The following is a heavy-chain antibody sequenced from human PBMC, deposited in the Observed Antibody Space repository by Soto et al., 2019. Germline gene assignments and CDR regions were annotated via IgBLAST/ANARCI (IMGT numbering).Heavy chain of an antibody. CDR3: TRETFGAREY. V-gene: IGHV3-74*01. D-gene: IGHD3-10*01. CDR1: GFTFSGDW. CDR2: IDPYDTGI. Sequence: EVQLVESGGGLVQPGGSLRLSCRDSGFTFSGDWIHWVRQAPGKGLDWVSRIDPYDTGISYADSVKGRFTISRDNAKSTLYLQMNSLRPEDTAVYYCTRETFGAREYWGQGTLVTVSS. J-gene: IGHJ4*02.